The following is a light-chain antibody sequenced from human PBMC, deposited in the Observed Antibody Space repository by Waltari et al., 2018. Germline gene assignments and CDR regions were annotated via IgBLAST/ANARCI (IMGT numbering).Light chain of an antibody. V-gene: IGKV1-9*01. CDR1: QDISSY. CDR2: AAV. CDR3: QQFKTYPLT. J-gene: IGKJ5*01. Sequence: IQLTQSPSSLSASVGDRVTITCRASQDISSYLTWYQQKPGKAPNLLMYAAVTLQSGVPSRFSGSGSGTDFTLTISSLQPEDFATYYCQQFKTYPLTFGQGTRLDIK.